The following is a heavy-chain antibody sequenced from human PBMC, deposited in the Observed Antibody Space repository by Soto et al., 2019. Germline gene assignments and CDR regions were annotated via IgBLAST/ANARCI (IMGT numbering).Heavy chain of an antibody. Sequence: ASVKVSCKASGYTFTSYAMHWVRQAPGQRLEWMGWINAGNGNTKYSQKFQGRVTITRDTSASTAYMELSSLRSEDTAVYYCAGATSTTTWWFDPWGQGTLVTVSS. D-gene: IGHD2-2*01. CDR2: INAGNGNT. CDR3: AGATSTTTWWFDP. V-gene: IGHV1-3*01. J-gene: IGHJ5*02. CDR1: GYTFTSYA.